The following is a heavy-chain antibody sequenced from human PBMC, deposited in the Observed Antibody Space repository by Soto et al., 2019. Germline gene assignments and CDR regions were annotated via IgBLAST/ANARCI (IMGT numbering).Heavy chain of an antibody. CDR2: IYYNGST. J-gene: IGHJ4*02. CDR3: ARYRISGSWSKFDY. D-gene: IGHD6-13*01. V-gene: IGHV4-31*03. CDR1: GLTISSASYY. Sequence: PSETLSLTGSVSGLTISSASYYWSWIRQHPGKGLEWVGNIYYNGSTYYSPSLKSRVTVWFDTSKNQFSLRLTSVTAADTAVYYCARYRISGSWSKFDYWGQGTRVTVSS.